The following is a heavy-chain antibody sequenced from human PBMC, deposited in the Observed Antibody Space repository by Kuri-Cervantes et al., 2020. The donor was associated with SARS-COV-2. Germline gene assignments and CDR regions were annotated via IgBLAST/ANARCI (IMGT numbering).Heavy chain of an antibody. V-gene: IGHV3-49*03. CDR3: SRAYEYAYVWGKYHDPYEPRETVDI. J-gene: IGHJ3*02. CDR1: GFIFGDYA. CDR2: FRTKHYGGAT. Sequence: GESLKISCSVSGFIFGDYAMGWFRQAPGKGLEWVGFFRTKHYGGATQYVAAVKGRFTISRNDSKSIAYLQMNSLKTEDTAVYYCSRAYEYAYVWGKYHDPYEPRETVDIWGQGTMVTVSS. D-gene: IGHD3-16*01.